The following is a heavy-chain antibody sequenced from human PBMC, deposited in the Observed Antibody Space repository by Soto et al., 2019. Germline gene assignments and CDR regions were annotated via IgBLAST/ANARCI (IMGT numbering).Heavy chain of an antibody. D-gene: IGHD3-22*01. CDR2: IIPIFGTA. Sequence: QVQLVQSGAEVKKPGSSVKVSCKASGGTFSSYAISWVRQAPGQGLEWMGGIIPIFGTANYAQKFQGRVTITADESTSTANMELSSLRSEDTAVYYCARDEETYYYDSSGSPDWYFDLWGRGTLVTVSS. CDR3: ARDEETYYYDSSGSPDWYFDL. J-gene: IGHJ2*01. CDR1: GGTFSSYA. V-gene: IGHV1-69*12.